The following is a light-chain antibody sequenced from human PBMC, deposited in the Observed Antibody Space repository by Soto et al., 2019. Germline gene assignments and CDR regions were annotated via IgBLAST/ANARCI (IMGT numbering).Light chain of an antibody. Sequence: DIQMTQSPSTLSASVGDRVTITCRASQSISSWLAWYQQIPGKAPKLLIYKASSLESGVPSRFSGSGSGTEFTLTISSLQPEDYATYYCQQYNSLSTFGPGTKVDIK. CDR1: QSISSW. CDR3: QQYNSLST. CDR2: KAS. J-gene: IGKJ3*01. V-gene: IGKV1-5*03.